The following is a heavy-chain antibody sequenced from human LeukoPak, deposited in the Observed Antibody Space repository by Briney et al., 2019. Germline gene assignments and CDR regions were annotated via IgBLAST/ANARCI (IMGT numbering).Heavy chain of an antibody. D-gene: IGHD7-27*01. V-gene: IGHV3-7*01. CDR2: IKPDGSEK. J-gene: IGHJ4*02. Sequence: GGSLRLSCAASGFTFSNYWMTWFRQTPGKGLEWVGNIKPDGSEKYYVDSVKGRFTISRDNAKNSLFLQMSSLRVEDTAIYYCARDYVWGSSVSDYWGQGTLVTVSS. CDR3: ARDYVWGSSVSDY. CDR1: GFTFSNYW.